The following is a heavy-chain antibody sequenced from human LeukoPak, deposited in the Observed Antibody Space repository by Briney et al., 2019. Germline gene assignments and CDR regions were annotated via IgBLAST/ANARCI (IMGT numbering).Heavy chain of an antibody. V-gene: IGHV1-2*02. CDR2: INPNSGGT. Sequence: ASVKVSCKASGYTFTGYYMHWVRQAPGQGLEWMGWINPNSGGTNYAQKFRGRVTMTRDMSTSTVYMELSSLRSEDTAVYYCARAYYYGSGSSLTDDAFDIWGQGTMVTVSS. CDR1: GYTFTGYY. D-gene: IGHD3-10*01. J-gene: IGHJ3*02. CDR3: ARAYYYGSGSSLTDDAFDI.